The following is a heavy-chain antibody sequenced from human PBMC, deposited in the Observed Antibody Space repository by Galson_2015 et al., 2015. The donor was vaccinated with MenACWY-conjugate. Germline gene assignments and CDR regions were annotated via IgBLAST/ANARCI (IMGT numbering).Heavy chain of an antibody. D-gene: IGHD6-13*01. Sequence: SLRLSCAASGFTFSSYSMNWVRQAPGKGLEWGSCIGGSGNCISYADSVRGRFTISRDNAENSLYLQMDSLRVDDTAVYYCARTAGSVPPWGQGTLVTVSS. CDR2: IGGSGNCI. CDR1: GFTFSSYS. CDR3: ARTAGSVPP. V-gene: IGHV3-21*06. J-gene: IGHJ5*02.